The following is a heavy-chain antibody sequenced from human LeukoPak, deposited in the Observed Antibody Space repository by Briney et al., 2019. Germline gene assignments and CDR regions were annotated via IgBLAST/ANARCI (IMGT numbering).Heavy chain of an antibody. V-gene: IGHV3-23*01. D-gene: IGHD2-2*01. CDR3: AKDRPAGWSRYCSSTSCPYRFDP. J-gene: IGHJ5*02. CDR2: ISGSGGST. CDR1: GFTFSSYA. Sequence: HSGGSLRLSCAASGFTFSSYAMSWVRQAPGKGLEWVSAISGSGGSTYYADSVKGRFTISRDNSKNTLYLQMNSLGAEDTAVYYCAKDRPAGWSRYCSSTSCPYRFDPWGQGTLVTVSS.